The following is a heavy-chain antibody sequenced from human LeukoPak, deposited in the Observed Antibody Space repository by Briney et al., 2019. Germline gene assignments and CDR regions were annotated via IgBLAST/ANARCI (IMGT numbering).Heavy chain of an antibody. J-gene: IGHJ5*02. V-gene: IGHV1-2*02. CDR3: ARAVSIAAHLGSWFDP. CDR1: GYSFTAFY. D-gene: IGHD6-6*01. Sequence: ASVKVSCKTSGYSFTAFYIHWVRQAPGQGLEWMGWIHPRRGDTNYAQKFQGRVTMTRDTSISTAYLDLSSLRSDDTAVYYCARAVSIAAHLGSWFDPWGQGTLVTVSS. CDR2: IHPRRGDT.